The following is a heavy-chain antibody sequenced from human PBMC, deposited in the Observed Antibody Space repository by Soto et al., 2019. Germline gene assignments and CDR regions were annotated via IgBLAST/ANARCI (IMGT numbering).Heavy chain of an antibody. CDR3: ARDYGDYSFFFDF. Sequence: PSETLSLTCTVSGSSITTYQWSWIRQPPGKGLEWIGGYSGFTDYNPSLESRATISVDHSKNQFSLTLRSVTAADSAVYYCARDYGDYSFFFDFWGQGALVTVSS. CDR1: GSSITTYQ. J-gene: IGHJ4*02. CDR2: YSGFT. V-gene: IGHV4-59*01. D-gene: IGHD4-17*01.